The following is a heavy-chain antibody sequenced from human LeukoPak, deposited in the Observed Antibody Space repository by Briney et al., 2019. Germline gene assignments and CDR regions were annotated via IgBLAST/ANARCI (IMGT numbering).Heavy chain of an antibody. CDR3: ARDQDNEGWFDP. D-gene: IGHD1-1*01. J-gene: IGHJ5*02. Sequence: PSETLSLTCTVSGGSISSYYWSWIRQPPGKGLEWIGYIYYSRSTNYNPSLKSRVTISVDTSKNQFSLKLSSVTAAATAVYYCARDQDNEGWFDPWGQGTLVTVSS. CDR2: IYYSRST. CDR1: GGSISSYY. V-gene: IGHV4-59*01.